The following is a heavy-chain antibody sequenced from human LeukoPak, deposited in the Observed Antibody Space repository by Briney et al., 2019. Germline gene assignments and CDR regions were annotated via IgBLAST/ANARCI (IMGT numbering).Heavy chain of an antibody. CDR3: ARVGHNWNDGTDAFDI. J-gene: IGHJ3*02. CDR1: GGSISSNNW. Sequence: SETLSLTCAVSGGSISSNNWWIWVRQSPEKGLEWIGEIYHDGSTNYNPSLKSRVTISMDKSKNQLSLKLNFVTAADTAVYYCARVGHNWNDGTDAFDIWGQGTMVTVSS. V-gene: IGHV4-4*02. D-gene: IGHD1-20*01. CDR2: IYHDGST.